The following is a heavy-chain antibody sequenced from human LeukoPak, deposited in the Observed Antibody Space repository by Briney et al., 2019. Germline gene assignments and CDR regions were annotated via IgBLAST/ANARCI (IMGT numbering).Heavy chain of an antibody. V-gene: IGHV1-69*04. J-gene: IGHJ4*02. CDR3: HGVMITFGGVIVDY. CDR1: GGTFSSYA. Sequence: SVKVSCKASGGTFSSYAISWVRQAPGQGLEWMGRIIPILGIANYAQKLQGRVTITADKSTSTAYMELSSLRSEDTAVYYCHGVMITFGGVIVDYWGQGTLVTVSS. CDR2: IIPILGIA. D-gene: IGHD3-16*02.